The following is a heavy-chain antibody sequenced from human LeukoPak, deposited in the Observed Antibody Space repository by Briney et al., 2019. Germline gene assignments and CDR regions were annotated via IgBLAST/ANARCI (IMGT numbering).Heavy chain of an antibody. J-gene: IGHJ6*02. Sequence: GGSLRLSCAASGFTFSSHWMTWVRQAPGEGLEWVANIMEYGTRKNYMDSVKGRFTISRDNAKNSLYLQMNSLRTEDPALYYRAKGLGYCSGGTCYPAVSYSYYGMDVWGQGTTVTVPS. V-gene: IGHV3-7*03. CDR3: AKGLGYCSGGTCYPAVSYSYYGMDV. D-gene: IGHD2-15*01. CDR2: IMEYGTRK. CDR1: GFTFSSHW.